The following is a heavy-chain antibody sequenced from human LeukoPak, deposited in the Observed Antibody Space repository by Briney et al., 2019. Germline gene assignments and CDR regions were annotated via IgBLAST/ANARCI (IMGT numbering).Heavy chain of an antibody. CDR3: AKDTERGYDILTGYLDP. Sequence: GRSLRLSCAASGFTFDDYAMHWFRQAPGKGLEWVSGISWNSGSIGYADSVKGRFTISRDNAKNSLYLQMNSLRAEDTALYYCAKDTERGYDILTGYLDPWGQGTLVTVSS. CDR1: GFTFDDYA. D-gene: IGHD3-9*01. CDR2: ISWNSGSI. V-gene: IGHV3-9*01. J-gene: IGHJ5*02.